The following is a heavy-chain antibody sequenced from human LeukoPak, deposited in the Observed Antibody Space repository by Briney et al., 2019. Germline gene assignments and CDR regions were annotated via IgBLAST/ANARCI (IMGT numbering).Heavy chain of an antibody. V-gene: IGHV4-38-2*02. CDR2: IFSDGKT. Sequence: SETLSLTCNVYGYSISSGYFWGWVRQPPGKGLEWIGSIFSDGKTYYNPSLKSRVTMSVDTSKNQFSLKLSSVTAADTAVYYCARGRSHSREPFDYWGQGTLVTVPS. J-gene: IGHJ4*02. CDR3: ARGRSHSREPFDY. CDR1: GYSISSGYF. D-gene: IGHD1-26*01.